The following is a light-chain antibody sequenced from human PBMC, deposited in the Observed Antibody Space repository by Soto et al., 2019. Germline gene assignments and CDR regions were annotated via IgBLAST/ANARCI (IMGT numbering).Light chain of an antibody. CDR1: QSVSNSY. V-gene: IGKV3-20*01. CDR2: GAS. CDR3: QQYGLPGLFT. Sequence: EIVLTQSPGTLSLSPGERATLSCRASQSVSNSYLAWYQQKPGQAPRLLIYGASSRATGIPDRFNGSGSRTDFTLTISRLEPEDFAVYSCQQYGLPGLFTLGPGTKVDIK. J-gene: IGKJ3*01.